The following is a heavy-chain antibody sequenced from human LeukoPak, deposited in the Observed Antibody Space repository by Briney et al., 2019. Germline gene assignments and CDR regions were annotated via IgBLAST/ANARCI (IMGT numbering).Heavy chain of an antibody. CDR1: RFTFSTYD. CDR2: IWYDGSNE. CDR3: ARDLSSSWIFDY. D-gene: IGHD6-13*01. J-gene: IGHJ4*02. V-gene: IGHV3-33*01. Sequence: AGGSLRLSCAASRFTFSTYDMHWVRQAPGKGLEWVAVIWYDGSNEYYADSVKGRFTISRDNSKNTLYLQMNSLRAEDTAVYYCARDLSSSWIFDYWGQGTLVTVSS.